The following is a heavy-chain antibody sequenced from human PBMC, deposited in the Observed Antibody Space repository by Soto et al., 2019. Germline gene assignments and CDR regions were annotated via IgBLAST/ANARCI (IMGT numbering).Heavy chain of an antibody. CDR1: GFIFGDYA. Sequence: SGGSLRLSCTASGFIFGDYAKSWVRQAPGKRLEWVGRIKRKTDGGTTDYAAPVKGRFTISRDDSKNTLYLQMNSLKTEDTAVYYCTTGIVVVIPSGMDVWGQGTTVNVSS. D-gene: IGHD3-22*01. CDR3: TTGIVVVIPSGMDV. CDR2: IKRKTDGGTT. J-gene: IGHJ6*02. V-gene: IGHV3-15*01.